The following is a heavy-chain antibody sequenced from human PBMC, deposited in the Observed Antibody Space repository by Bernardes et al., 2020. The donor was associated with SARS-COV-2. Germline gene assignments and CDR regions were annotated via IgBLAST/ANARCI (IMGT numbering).Heavy chain of an antibody. Sequence: GGSLRLSCAASGFRFSSYAMDWVRQAPGEGLEWVSGISGSGATTKYADSVRGRFTISRGNSKNTLYLQMNSQRVEDTAVYYCAKREHYDFWSGPIDQWGQGTLVTVSS. D-gene: IGHD3-3*01. CDR2: ISGSGATT. CDR1: GFRFSSYA. CDR3: AKREHYDFWSGPIDQ. V-gene: IGHV3-23*01. J-gene: IGHJ4*02.